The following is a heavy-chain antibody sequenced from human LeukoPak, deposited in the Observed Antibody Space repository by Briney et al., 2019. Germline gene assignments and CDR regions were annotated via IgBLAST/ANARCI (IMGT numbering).Heavy chain of an antibody. Sequence: SSETLSLTCTVSGYSISSGYYWGWIRQPPGKGLEWIGTIYHSGSTYYNPSLKSRVTISVDTSKNQFSLKLSSVTAADTAVYYCARDLIEAAVNWFDPWGQGTLVTVSS. CDR1: GYSISSGYY. D-gene: IGHD6-13*01. V-gene: IGHV4-38-2*02. CDR3: ARDLIEAAVNWFDP. CDR2: IYHSGST. J-gene: IGHJ5*02.